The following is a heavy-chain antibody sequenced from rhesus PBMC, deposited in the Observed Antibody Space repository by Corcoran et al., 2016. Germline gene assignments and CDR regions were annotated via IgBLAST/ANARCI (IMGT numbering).Heavy chain of an antibody. J-gene: IGHJ4*01. CDR3: TRDPAAVGGY. Sequence: EVQLVESGGGLVQPGGSLRLSCAASGFTFSSYDMSWVRQARGKGLEWVSYIVYMVNTLNHDESVGGRFTSSRDNAKNSLSLQMRSLGAEDTAVYYCTRDPAAVGGYWGQGVLVTVSS. V-gene: IGHV3-136*01. CDR2: IVYMVNTL. D-gene: IGHD6-31*01. CDR1: GFTFSSYD.